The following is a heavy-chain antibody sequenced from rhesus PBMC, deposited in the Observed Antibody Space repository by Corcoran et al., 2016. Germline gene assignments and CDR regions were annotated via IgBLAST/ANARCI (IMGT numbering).Heavy chain of an antibody. Sequence: QVQLQESGPGLVKPSETLSLTCPVSGSSISSGYFWRWLRQPPGKGLEWIGNNSYSGRTNYNPSLKSRVTISRDTSKNQFSLKLTSVTAADTAVYYCARNIAAALDFDYWGQGVLVTVSS. J-gene: IGHJ4*01. D-gene: IGHD6-31*01. V-gene: IGHV4-122*02. CDR1: GSSISSGYF. CDR3: ARNIAAALDFDY. CDR2: NSYSGRT.